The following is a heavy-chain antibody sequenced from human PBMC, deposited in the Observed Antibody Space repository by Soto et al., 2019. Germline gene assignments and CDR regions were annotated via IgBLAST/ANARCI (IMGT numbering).Heavy chain of an antibody. CDR2: INAGNGKT. V-gene: IGHV1-3*01. Sequence: ASVKVSCKASGYTFTNYAIHWVRQAPGQRLEWMGWINAGNGKTKYSQKFQDRVTITRDTSASTAYMELSSLRSEDTAVYYCARANYGDYSDHWGQGALVTVSS. J-gene: IGHJ4*02. CDR3: ARANYGDYSDH. D-gene: IGHD4-17*01. CDR1: GYTFTNYA.